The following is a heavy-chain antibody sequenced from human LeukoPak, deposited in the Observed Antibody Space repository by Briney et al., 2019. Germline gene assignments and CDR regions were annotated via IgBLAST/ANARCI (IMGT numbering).Heavy chain of an antibody. D-gene: IGHD6-19*01. CDR3: AKTSSGWRVNWFDP. CDR1: GFTFSSYA. J-gene: IGHJ5*02. CDR2: ISGSGGST. V-gene: IGHV3-23*01. Sequence: GGSLRLSCAASGFTFSSYAMSWVRQAPGKGLEWVSAISGSGGSTYYADSVKGRFTISRDNSKNTLYLQMNSLRVEDTAVYYCAKTSSGWRVNWFDPWGQGTLVNVSS.